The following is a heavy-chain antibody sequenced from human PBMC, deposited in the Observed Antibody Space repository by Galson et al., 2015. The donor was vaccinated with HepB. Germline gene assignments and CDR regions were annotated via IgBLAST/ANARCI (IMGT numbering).Heavy chain of an antibody. CDR3: ARADYYDSSGYKAFDI. J-gene: IGHJ3*02. D-gene: IGHD3-22*01. CDR2: ITYDGSNK. CDR1: GFTFSSYA. Sequence: SLRLSCAASGFTFSSYAMHWVRQAPGKGLEWVAVITYDGSNKYYADSVKGRFTISSDNSKNTLYLQMNSLSAEDTAVYYCARADYYDSSGYKAFDIWGQGTMVTVSS. V-gene: IGHV3-30*04.